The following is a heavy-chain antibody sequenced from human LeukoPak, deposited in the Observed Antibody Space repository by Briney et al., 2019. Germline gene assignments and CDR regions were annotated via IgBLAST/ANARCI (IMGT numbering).Heavy chain of an antibody. V-gene: IGHV1-18*01. CDR2: ISAYNGNT. CDR3: ARIAYCGGDCYTTYFDY. Sequence: GPVKVSCKASGYTFTSYGISWVRQAPGQGLEWMGWISAYNGNTNYAQKLQGRVTMTTDTSTSTAYMELRSLRSDDTAVYYCARIAYCGGDCYTTYFDYWGQGTLVTVSS. CDR1: GYTFTSYG. D-gene: IGHD2-21*01. J-gene: IGHJ4*02.